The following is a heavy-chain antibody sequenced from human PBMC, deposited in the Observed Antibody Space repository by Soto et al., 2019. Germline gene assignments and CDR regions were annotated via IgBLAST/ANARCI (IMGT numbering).Heavy chain of an antibody. CDR1: GYTFTSYA. D-gene: IGHD3-16*01. CDR3: ARGEFLSYDDY. CDR2: INAGNGNT. Sequence: QVQLVQSGAEVKKPGASVKVSCKASGYTFTSYAMHWVRQAPGQRLEWMGWINAGNGNTKYSQKLQGRVTITRNTAASTGYMELSSRRYEDTAVYYCARGEFLSYDDYWGQGTLVTVSS. V-gene: IGHV1-3*01. J-gene: IGHJ4*02.